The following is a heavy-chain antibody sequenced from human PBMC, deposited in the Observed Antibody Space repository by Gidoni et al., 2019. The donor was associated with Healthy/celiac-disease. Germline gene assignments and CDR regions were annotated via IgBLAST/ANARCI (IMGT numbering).Heavy chain of an antibody. J-gene: IGHJ6*02. CDR2: INHSGST. D-gene: IGHD2-8*01. Sequence: QVQLQQWGAGLLKPSETLSLTCAVYGGSFSGYYWSWIRQPPGKGLEWIGEINHSGSTNYNPSLKSRVTISVDTSKNQFSLKLSSVTAADTAVYYCAKLGYCTNGVCPERTHYYYYGMDVWGQGTTVTVSS. CDR3: AKLGYCTNGVCPERTHYYYYGMDV. V-gene: IGHV4-34*01. CDR1: GGSFSGYY.